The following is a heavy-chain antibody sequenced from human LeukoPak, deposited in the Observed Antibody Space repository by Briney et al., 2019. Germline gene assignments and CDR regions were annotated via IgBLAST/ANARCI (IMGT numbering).Heavy chain of an antibody. D-gene: IGHD6-13*01. J-gene: IGHJ4*02. CDR1: GFTFSSYG. Sequence: PGGTLRLSCAASGFTFSSYGMSWVRQAPGKGLEWVSIIYSGGSTYYTDSVKGRFTISRDNAKNMLYLQMNGLRAEDTAVYYCARDSRSSWDYWGQGTLVTVSS. CDR2: IYSGGST. V-gene: IGHV3-66*01. CDR3: ARDSRSSWDY.